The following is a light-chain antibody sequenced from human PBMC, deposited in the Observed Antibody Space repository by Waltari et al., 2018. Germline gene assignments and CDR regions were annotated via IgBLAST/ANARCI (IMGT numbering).Light chain of an antibody. CDR3: QHRYSGPLT. CDR1: QSLGTQ. J-gene: IGKJ4*01. V-gene: IGKV3-11*01. CDR2: DAS. Sequence: EIVLSQSPAPLSLSPGERAALSCRASQSLGTQLACDQQRPGQAPRRVIDDASNRVPGIPARFSGSGSGTDFTLTISCLAPEDCAVYYCQHRYSGPLTFGRGTKVEIK.